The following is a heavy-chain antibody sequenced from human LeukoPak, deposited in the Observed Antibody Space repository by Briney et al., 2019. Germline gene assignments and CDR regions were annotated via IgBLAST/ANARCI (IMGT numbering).Heavy chain of an antibody. CDR1: GFTFSSYG. CDR2: IWYDGSNK. CDR3: ARDGLYYLHRLLSLDYYYGMDV. V-gene: IGHV3-33*01. D-gene: IGHD3-10*01. J-gene: IGHJ6*02. Sequence: GRSLRLSCAASGFTFSSYGMHWVRQAPGKGLEWVAVIWYDGSNKYYADSVKGRFTISRDNSKNTLYLQMNSLRAEDTAVYYCARDGLYYLHRLLSLDYYYGMDVWGQGTTVTVSS.